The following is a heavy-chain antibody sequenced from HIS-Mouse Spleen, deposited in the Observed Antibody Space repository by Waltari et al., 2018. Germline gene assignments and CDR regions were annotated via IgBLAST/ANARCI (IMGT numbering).Heavy chain of an antibody. D-gene: IGHD6-6*01. CDR2: ISYDGSNK. CDR3: ARTLLNIAAPFVP. CDR1: GFTFSSYA. V-gene: IGHV3-30*04. J-gene: IGHJ5*02. Sequence: QVQLVESGGGVVQPGRSLRLSCAASGFTFSSYAMHWVRQAPGKGLEWVAVISYDGSNKYYADSVKGRFTISRDNSKNTLYLQMNSLRAEDTAVYYCARTLLNIAAPFVPWGQGTLVTVSS.